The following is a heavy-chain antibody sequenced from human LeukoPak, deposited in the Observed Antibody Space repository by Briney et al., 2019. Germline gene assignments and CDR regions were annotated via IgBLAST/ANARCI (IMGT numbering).Heavy chain of an antibody. D-gene: IGHD3-3*01. Sequence: ASVKVSCKASGYTFTSYYMHCVRQAPGQGLEWMGIINPSGGSTSYAQKLQGRVTMTTDTSTSTAYMELRSLRSDDTAVYYCTRGVTNYYDFWSGYYTGPFDYWGQGTLVTVSS. CDR2: INPSGGST. CDR3: TRGVTNYYDFWSGYYTGPFDY. V-gene: IGHV1-46*01. CDR1: GYTFTSYY. J-gene: IGHJ4*02.